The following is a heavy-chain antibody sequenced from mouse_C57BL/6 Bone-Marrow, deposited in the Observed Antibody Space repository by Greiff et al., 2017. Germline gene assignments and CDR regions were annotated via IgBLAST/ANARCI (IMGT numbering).Heavy chain of an antibody. J-gene: IGHJ2*01. CDR1: GYTFTSYW. CDR2: IHPNSGST. V-gene: IGHV1-64*01. CDR3: ARGLYYCNFHFDY. D-gene: IGHD2-1*01. Sequence: QVQLQQPGAELVKPGASVKLSCKASGYTFTSYWMHWVKQRPGQGLEWIGMIHPNSGSTNYNEKFKSKATLTVDKSSSTAYMQLSSLTSEDSAVYYCARGLYYCNFHFDYWGQGTTLTVSS.